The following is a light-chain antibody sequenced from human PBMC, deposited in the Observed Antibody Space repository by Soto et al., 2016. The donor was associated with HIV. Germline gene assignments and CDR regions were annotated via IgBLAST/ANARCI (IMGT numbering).Light chain of an antibody. CDR2: KAS. CDR3: QQANSFPYT. J-gene: IGKJ2*01. CDR1: QSISSW. Sequence: DIQMTQSPSTLSASVGDRVTITCRASQSISSWLAWYQQKSGKAPKLLIYKASSLESGVPSRFSGSGSGTEFTLTISSLQPEDFATYYCQQANSFPYTFGQGTKLEIK. V-gene: IGKV1-5*03.